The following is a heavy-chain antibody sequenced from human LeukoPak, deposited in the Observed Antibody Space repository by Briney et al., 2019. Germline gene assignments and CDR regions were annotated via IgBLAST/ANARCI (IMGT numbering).Heavy chain of an antibody. V-gene: IGHV4-59*08. CDR1: GGSIRSTTHY. CDR3: ARHRGYSGYVDY. CDR2: IYQSGTT. J-gene: IGHJ4*02. D-gene: IGHD5-12*01. Sequence: SETLSLTCTVSGGSIRSTTHYWSWIRQPPGKGLEWIGYIYQSGTTNYNPSLKSRVTISVDTSKNQFSLKLSSVTAADTAVYYCARHRGYSGYVDYWGQGTLVTVSS.